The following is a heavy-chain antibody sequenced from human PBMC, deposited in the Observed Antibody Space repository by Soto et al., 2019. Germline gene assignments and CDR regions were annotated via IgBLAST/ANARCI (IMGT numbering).Heavy chain of an antibody. CDR3: ARDGSRGSITIFGVVTEHSYYGMDV. CDR1: GFTFSSYS. V-gene: IGHV3-48*02. Sequence: GGSLRLSCAASGFTFSSYSMNWVSQAPGKGLEWVSYISSSSSTIYYADYVKGRFTISRDNAKNSLYLQMNSLRDEDTAVYYCARDGSRGSITIFGVVTEHSYYGMDVWGQGTTVTVSS. D-gene: IGHD3-3*01. CDR2: ISSSSSTI. J-gene: IGHJ6*02.